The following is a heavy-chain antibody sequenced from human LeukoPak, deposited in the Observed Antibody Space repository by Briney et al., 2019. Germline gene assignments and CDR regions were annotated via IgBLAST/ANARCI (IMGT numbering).Heavy chain of an antibody. J-gene: IGHJ4*02. CDR3: AKSSYYDASGYYREYYFDY. Sequence: SGGSLRLSCAASGFTFSDYYMSWIRQAPGKGLEWVSSISGSGGSTHYADSVKGRFTISRDKTKNTLYLQMNSLRAEDTAVYYCAKSSYYDASGYYREYYFDYWGQGTLVTVSS. CDR2: ISGSGGST. CDR1: GFTFSDYY. V-gene: IGHV3-23*01. D-gene: IGHD3-22*01.